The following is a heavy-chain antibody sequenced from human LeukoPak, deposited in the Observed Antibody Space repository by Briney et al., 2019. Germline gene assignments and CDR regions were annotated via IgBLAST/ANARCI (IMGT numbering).Heavy chain of an antibody. CDR2: INWNGGST. Sequence: SPGGSLRLSCAASGFTFDDHGMNWVRQAPGKGLEWVSGINWNGGSTFYADSVKGRFTISRDNAKNALYLQMNSLTAEDTALYHCARDRSYGSFDFWGQGTLVTVSS. D-gene: IGHD5-18*01. CDR3: ARDRSYGSFDF. V-gene: IGHV3-20*01. J-gene: IGHJ4*02. CDR1: GFTFDDHG.